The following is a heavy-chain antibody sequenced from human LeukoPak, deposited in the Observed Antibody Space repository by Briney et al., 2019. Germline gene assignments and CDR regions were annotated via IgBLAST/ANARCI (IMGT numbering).Heavy chain of an antibody. CDR2: ISGSGGST. J-gene: IGHJ4*02. D-gene: IGHD3-10*01. V-gene: IGHV3-23*01. Sequence: GGSLRLSCAASGFTFSSYGMHWVRQAPGKGLEWVSAISGSGGSTYYADSVKGRFTISRDNSKNTLYLQMNSLRAEDTAVYYCAKTMGVIDHDYWGQGTLVTVSS. CDR3: AKTMGVIDHDY. CDR1: GFTFSSYG.